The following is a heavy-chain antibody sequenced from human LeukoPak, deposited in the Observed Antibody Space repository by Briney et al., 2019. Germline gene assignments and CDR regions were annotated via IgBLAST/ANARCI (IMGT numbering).Heavy chain of an antibody. CDR3: ARVGGDYGDYFDY. CDR2: INHSGSA. V-gene: IGHV4-34*01. D-gene: IGHD4-17*01. CDR1: GGSFSGYY. Sequence: SETLSLTCAVSGGSFSGYYWTWIRQPPGKGLEWIGEINHSGSANYNPSLMSRVTISLDTSKNHFSLNLSSVTAADTAVYYCARVGGDYGDYFDYWGQGTLVTVSS. J-gene: IGHJ4*02.